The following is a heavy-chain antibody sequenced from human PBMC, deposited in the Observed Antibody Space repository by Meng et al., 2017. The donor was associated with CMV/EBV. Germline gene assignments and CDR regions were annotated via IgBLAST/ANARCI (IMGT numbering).Heavy chain of an antibody. CDR3: ARVFQEDTNIVVVPAAIDY. Sequence: GSLRLSCTVSGGSISSSSYYWGWIRQPPGKGLEWIGSIYYSGSTYYNPSLKSRVTISVDTSKNQFSLKLSSVTAADTAVYYCARVFQEDTNIVVVPAAIDYWGQGTLVTVSS. CDR2: IYYSGST. D-gene: IGHD2-2*02. V-gene: IGHV4-39*07. J-gene: IGHJ4*02. CDR1: GGSISSSSYY.